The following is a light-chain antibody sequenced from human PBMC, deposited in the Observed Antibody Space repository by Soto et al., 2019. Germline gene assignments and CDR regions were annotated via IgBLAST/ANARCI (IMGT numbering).Light chain of an antibody. Sequence: QSVLTQPPSASGSPGQSVTISCTGTSSDVGGYNYVSWYQQHPGKAPKLIIYEVSKRPSGVPDHFSGSKSGNTASLTVSGPQADDEADYYCSSFGGSKQVVFGGGTKLTVL. CDR1: SSDVGGYNY. J-gene: IGLJ2*01. CDR2: EVS. V-gene: IGLV2-8*01. CDR3: SSFGGSKQVV.